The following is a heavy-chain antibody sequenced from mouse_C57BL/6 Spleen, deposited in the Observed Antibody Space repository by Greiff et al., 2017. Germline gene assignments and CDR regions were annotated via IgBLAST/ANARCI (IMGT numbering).Heavy chain of an antibody. CDR1: GYSFTGYY. CDR3: ATSAQAPTSWFAY. V-gene: IGHV1-42*01. D-gene: IGHD3-2*02. Sequence: EVQLVESGPELVKPGASVKISCKASGYSFTGYYMNWVKQSPEKSLEWIGEMNPSTGGTTYNQKFKAKATLTVDKSSSTAYMQLTSLTSEDSAVDYCATSAQAPTSWFAYWGQGTLVTVSA. J-gene: IGHJ3*01. CDR2: MNPSTGGT.